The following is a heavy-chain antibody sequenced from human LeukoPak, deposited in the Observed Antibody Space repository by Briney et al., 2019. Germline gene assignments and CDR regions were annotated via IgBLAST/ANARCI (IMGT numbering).Heavy chain of an antibody. V-gene: IGHV4-59*01. J-gene: IGHJ2*01. CDR2: IYYSGST. D-gene: IGHD6-13*01. Sequence: SETLSLTCTVSGGYIRSYYWSWIRQPPGKGLEWIGYIYYSGSTNYNPSLKSRVTISVDTSKKQLSLKLSSVTAADTAVYYCARVYYSSSYHYWYFDLWGRGTLVTVSS. CDR3: ARVYYSSSYHYWYFDL. CDR1: GGYIRSYY.